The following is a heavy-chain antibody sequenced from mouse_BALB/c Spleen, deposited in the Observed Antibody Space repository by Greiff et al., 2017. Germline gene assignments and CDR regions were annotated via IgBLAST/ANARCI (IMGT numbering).Heavy chain of an antibody. CDR2: ISSGGST. CDR3: ARGYDFDY. V-gene: IGHV5-6-5*01. CDR1: GFTFSSYA. J-gene: IGHJ4*01. Sequence: EVQLVESGGGLVKPGGSLKLSCAASGFTFSSYAMSWVRQTPEKRLEWVASISSGGSTYYPDSVKGRFTISRDNARNILYLQMSSLRSEDTAMYYCARGYDFDYWGQGTSVTVAS.